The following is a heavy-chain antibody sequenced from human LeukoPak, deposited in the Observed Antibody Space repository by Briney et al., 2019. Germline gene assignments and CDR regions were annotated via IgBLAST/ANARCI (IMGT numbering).Heavy chain of an antibody. CDR3: ARPRAGSSWDR. CDR2: INYSGST. D-gene: IGHD6-13*01. J-gene: IGHJ4*02. CDR1: GGSISSSSYY. Sequence: SKTLSLTCTVSGGSISSSSYYWGWIRQPPGKGLEWIGSINYSGSTYYNPSLKSRVTISVDTSKNQFSLKLSSVTAADTAVYYCARPRAGSSWDRWGQGTLVTVSS. V-gene: IGHV4-39*01.